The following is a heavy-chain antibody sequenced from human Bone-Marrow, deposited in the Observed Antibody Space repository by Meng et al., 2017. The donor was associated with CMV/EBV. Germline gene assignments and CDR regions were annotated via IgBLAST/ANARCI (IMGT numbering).Heavy chain of an antibody. V-gene: IGHV4-39*07. CDR3: ARGAVNYDFWSGYYSGAYYFDY. Sequence: LSSTVAIGAISSSRSDWGWIRQPPGKGLEWTGSIYYSGSTYYNPSLKSRVTISVDTSKNPFSLKLRSVTAADPGVYCCARGAVNYDFWSGYYSGAYYFDYWGQGTLVTVSS. J-gene: IGHJ4*02. CDR2: IYYSGST. CDR1: IGAISSSRSD. D-gene: IGHD3-3*01.